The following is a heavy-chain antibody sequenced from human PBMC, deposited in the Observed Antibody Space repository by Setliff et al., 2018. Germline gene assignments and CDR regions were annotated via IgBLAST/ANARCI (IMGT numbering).Heavy chain of an antibody. CDR2: MYYSGST. D-gene: IGHD3-10*01. J-gene: IGHJ4*02. Sequence: PSETLSLTCSVSGGPISSGSYYWGWIRQSPGKGLEWIGSMYYSGSTYYNPSLKGRVTLSVDTTKNQFSLKLTSMTAADTAVYFCARHLLVQGTYHFDYWGQGSPVTV. CDR1: GGPISSGSYY. CDR3: ARHLLVQGTYHFDY. V-gene: IGHV4-39*01.